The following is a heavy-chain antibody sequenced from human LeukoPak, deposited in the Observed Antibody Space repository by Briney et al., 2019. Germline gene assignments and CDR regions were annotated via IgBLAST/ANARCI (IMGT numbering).Heavy chain of an antibody. Sequence: ASVKVSCKASGYTFTSYGISWARQAPGQGLEWLGWISAYNGNTNYAQKLQGRVTMTTDTSTSTAYMELRSLRSDDTAVYYCARDTGNWNYSRHFSYYYYYMDVWGKETTVTVSS. CDR2: ISAYNGNT. CDR1: GYTFTSYG. CDR3: ARDTGNWNYSRHFSYYYYYMDV. D-gene: IGHD1-7*01. V-gene: IGHV1-18*01. J-gene: IGHJ6*03.